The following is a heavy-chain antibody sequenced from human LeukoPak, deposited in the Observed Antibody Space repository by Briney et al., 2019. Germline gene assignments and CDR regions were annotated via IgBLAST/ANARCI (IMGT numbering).Heavy chain of an antibody. CDR3: ARRYRHYDSSGFYWYFDL. CDR1: GGSLSSYY. V-gene: IGHV4-59*01. CDR2: IYYSGGS. D-gene: IGHD3-22*01. Sequence: PSETLSLTCTVSGGSLSSYYWSWIRQPPGKGLEWVGYIYYSGGSNYNPSLMRGVTISADTSKNQFSLKLSSATAADTAVYYCARRYRHYDSSGFYWYFDLWGRGTLVTVSS. J-gene: IGHJ2*01.